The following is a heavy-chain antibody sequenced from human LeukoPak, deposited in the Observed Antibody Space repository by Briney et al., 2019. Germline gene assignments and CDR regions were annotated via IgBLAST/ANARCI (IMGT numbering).Heavy chain of an antibody. V-gene: IGHV3-9*01. CDR1: GFTFDDYA. CDR2: ISWNSGSI. J-gene: IGHJ4*02. Sequence: GGSLRLSCAASGFTFDDYAMHWVRQAPGKGLEWVSGISWNSGSIGYADSVKGRFTISRDNAKNSLYLQMNSLRAEDTALYYCAKASGDYYDSSGYQYYFDYWGQGTLVTVSS. D-gene: IGHD3-22*01. CDR3: AKASGDYYDSSGYQYYFDY.